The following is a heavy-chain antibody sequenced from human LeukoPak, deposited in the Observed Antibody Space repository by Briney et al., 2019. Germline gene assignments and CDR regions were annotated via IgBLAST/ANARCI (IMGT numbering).Heavy chain of an antibody. J-gene: IGHJ4*02. CDR1: GYRFTTYW. CDR2: IYPGDSDT. Sequence: VEALKISCQGSGYRFTTYWVAWVRQMPGKGLEWMGIIYPGDSDTRYSPSFQGQVTNSADKSSSTAFLQWRSLKASDTAMYYCARSGNYGVNSDLFDYWGQGTLVTVSS. V-gene: IGHV5-51*01. CDR3: ARSGNYGVNSDLFDY. D-gene: IGHD4-23*01.